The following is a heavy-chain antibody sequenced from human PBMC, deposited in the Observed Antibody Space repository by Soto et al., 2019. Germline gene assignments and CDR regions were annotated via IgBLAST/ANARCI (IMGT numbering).Heavy chain of an antibody. CDR2: IYYSGST. Sequence: SETLSVTCTVSGGSTSSYYWSWIRQPPGKGLEWIGYIYYSGSTNYNPSLKSRVTISVDTSKNQFSLKLSSVTAADTAVYYCARNPGYSGYDSAPYYFDYWGQGTLVTVSS. D-gene: IGHD5-12*01. CDR1: GGSTSSYY. J-gene: IGHJ4*02. V-gene: IGHV4-59*01. CDR3: ARNPGYSGYDSAPYYFDY.